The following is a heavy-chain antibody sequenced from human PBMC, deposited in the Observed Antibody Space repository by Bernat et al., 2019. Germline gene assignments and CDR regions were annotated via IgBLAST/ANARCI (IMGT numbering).Heavy chain of an antibody. J-gene: IGHJ6*02. CDR2: ISYDGRNK. CDR3: AGSWCLNRWERYGMDV. CDR1: GFTFSSSA. D-gene: IGHD1-26*01. V-gene: IGHV3-30*04. Sequence: QVQLVESGGGVVQPGRSLRPSCAASGFTFSSSAMHWVRQAPGKGLGWVAVISYDGRNKYYTDSVKCRFTISRDKSKNTLYMQVNSLRAEDTAMYYCAGSWCLNRWERYGMDVWGQGTTVTVSS.